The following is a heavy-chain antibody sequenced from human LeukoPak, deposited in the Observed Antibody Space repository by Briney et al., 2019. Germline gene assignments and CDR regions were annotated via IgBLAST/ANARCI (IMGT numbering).Heavy chain of an antibody. J-gene: IGHJ4*02. CDR3: AKVPVVREDSSGSIPAIDY. D-gene: IGHD3-22*01. Sequence: PGRSLRLSCAASGFTFSNYGMHWVRQAPGKGLEWVAVISYDGSNKYYADSVKGRFTISRDNSKNTLYLQMNSLRAEDTAVYYCAKVPVVREDSSGSIPAIDYWGQGTLVTVSS. V-gene: IGHV3-30*18. CDR2: ISYDGSNK. CDR1: GFTFSNYG.